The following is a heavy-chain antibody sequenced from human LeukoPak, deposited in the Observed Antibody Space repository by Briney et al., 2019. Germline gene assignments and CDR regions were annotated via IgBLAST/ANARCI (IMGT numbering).Heavy chain of an antibody. CDR1: VNSISSSSYS. CDR3: ARHYSRYARGVFDI. V-gene: IGHV4-39*01. J-gene: IGHJ3*02. CDR2: ISYSGST. Sequence: SETLSRACSVSVNSISSSSYSSGWSRQAPGKGLEWIWSISYSGSTYYTPSLKSRVTISIDTSTNQFSLKLSSVTAADTAVYYCARHYSRYARGVFDIWGQGTMVTVSS. D-gene: IGHD2-2*01.